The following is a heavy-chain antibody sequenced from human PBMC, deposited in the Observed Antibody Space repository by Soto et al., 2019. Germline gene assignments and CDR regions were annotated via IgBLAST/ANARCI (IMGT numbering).Heavy chain of an antibody. CDR2: VSASGLNT. D-gene: IGHD3-10*01. J-gene: IGHJ4*02. CDR1: GFTFSTYA. CDR3: VKLQFSLVGELSPLAF. Sequence: GGSLRLSCAASGFTFSTYAMAWVRQAPGKGLEWVSGVSASGLNTDYADPVKGRFYISRDNSKNTVSLHMNSLRAEDTAVYYCVKLQFSLVGELSPLAFGAQGALVPVSS. V-gene: IGHV3-23*01.